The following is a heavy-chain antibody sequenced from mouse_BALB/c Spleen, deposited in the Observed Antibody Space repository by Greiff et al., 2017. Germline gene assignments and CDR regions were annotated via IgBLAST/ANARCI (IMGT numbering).Heavy chain of an antibody. J-gene: IGHJ2*01. V-gene: IGHV3-6*02. D-gene: IGHD2-1*01. CDR1: GYSITSGYY. CDR2: ISYDGSN. Sequence: ESGPGLVKPSQSLSLTCSVTGYSITSGYYWNWIRQFPGNKLEWMGYISYDGSNNYNPSLKNRISITRDTSKNQFFLKLNSVTTEDTATYYCARFYYGKGYFDYWGQGTTLTVSS. CDR3: ARFYYGKGYFDY.